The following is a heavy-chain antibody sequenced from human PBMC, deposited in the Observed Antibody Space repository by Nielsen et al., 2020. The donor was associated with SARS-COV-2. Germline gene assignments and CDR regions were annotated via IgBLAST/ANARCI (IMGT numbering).Heavy chain of an antibody. J-gene: IGHJ4*02. D-gene: IGHD2-2*01. CDR1: GGSISSSSYY. CDR2: IYYSGST. CDR3: ARDKGTSCADY. Sequence: SETLSLTCTVSGGSISSSSYYWGWIRQPPGKGLEWIGSIYYSGSTYYNPSLKSRVTISVDTSKNQFSLKLSSVTAADTAVYYCARDKGTSCADYWGQGTLVTVSS. V-gene: IGHV4-39*07.